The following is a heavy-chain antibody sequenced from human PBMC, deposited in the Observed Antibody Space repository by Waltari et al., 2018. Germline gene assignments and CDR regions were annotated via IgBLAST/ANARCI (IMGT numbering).Heavy chain of an antibody. CDR2: INHSGYT. J-gene: IGHJ4*02. D-gene: IGHD6-13*01. CDR3: AREGRAAAGTDY. CDR1: GGSFSGYF. V-gene: IGHV4-34*02. Sequence: QVHLQQWGAGLLKPSETLSLTCAVSGGSFSGYFWSWFRQPPGKGLEWLGEINHSGYTNYNQSLKSRVTISVDTSKNQFSLKLSSVTAADTAVYYCAREGRAAAGTDYWSQGTLVTVSS.